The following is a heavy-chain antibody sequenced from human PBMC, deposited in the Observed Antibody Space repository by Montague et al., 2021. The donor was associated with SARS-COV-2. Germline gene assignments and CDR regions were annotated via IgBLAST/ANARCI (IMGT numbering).Heavy chain of an antibody. V-gene: IGHV3-7*03. J-gene: IGHJ4*02. CDR2: IIREGTET. CDR3: VREVWWSFDL. CDR1: GFSYTIHY. D-gene: IGHD2-8*02. Sequence: SLRLSCAASGFSYTIHYMSWVRQVPGKGLQWIAKIIREGTETYYADSVRGRFIDSRDNAKKSMTLEMHSLTVDDTAVYYCVREVWWSFDLWGQGAPVTVSS.